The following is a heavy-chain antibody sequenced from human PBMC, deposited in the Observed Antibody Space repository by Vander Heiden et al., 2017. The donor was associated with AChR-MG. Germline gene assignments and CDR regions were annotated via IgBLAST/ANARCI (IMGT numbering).Heavy chain of an antibody. CDR2: ISSSSSYI. CDR3: ARDEGSSWYAYAAYYYGMDV. CDR1: GFTFSSCS. J-gene: IGHJ6*02. Sequence: EVQLVASGGGLVKPGGSLSVSGPAPGFTFSSCSRNGVRQAPGKGLEWGSSISSSSSYIYYADSVKGLFTISRDNAKNSLYLQMNSLRAEDTAVYYCARDEGSSWYAYAAYYYGMDVWGQGTTVTVSS. D-gene: IGHD6-13*01. V-gene: IGHV3-21*01.